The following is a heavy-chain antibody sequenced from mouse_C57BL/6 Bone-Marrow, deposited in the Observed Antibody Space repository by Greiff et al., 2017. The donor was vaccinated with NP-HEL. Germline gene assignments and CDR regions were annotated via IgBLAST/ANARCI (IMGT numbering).Heavy chain of an antibody. CDR2: ISYDGSN. D-gene: IGHD1-1*01. Sequence: EVKLMESGPGLVKPSQSLSLTCSVTGYSITSGYYWNWIRQFPGNKLEWMGYISYDGSNNYNPSLKNRISITRDTSKNQFFLKLNSVTTEDTATYYCARKATVVGYCDVWGTGTTVTVSS. V-gene: IGHV3-6*01. CDR1: GYSITSGYY. CDR3: ARKATVVGYCDV. J-gene: IGHJ1*03.